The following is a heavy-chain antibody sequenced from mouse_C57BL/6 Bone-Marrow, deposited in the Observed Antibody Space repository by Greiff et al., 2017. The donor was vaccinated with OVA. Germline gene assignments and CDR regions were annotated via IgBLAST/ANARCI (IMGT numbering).Heavy chain of an antibody. CDR1: GYTFTSYG. CDR2: IYIGNGYT. V-gene: IGHV1-58*01. J-gene: IGHJ3*01. Sequence: VQLQQSGAELVRPGSSVTMSCTISGYTFTSYGINWVKQRPGQGLEWIGYIYIGNGYTEYNEKFKGKATLTSDTSTRTAYMQLSSLTSEASAIYFWAVLLPYWGQGTLVTVSA. CDR3: AVLLPY. D-gene: IGHD1-1*01.